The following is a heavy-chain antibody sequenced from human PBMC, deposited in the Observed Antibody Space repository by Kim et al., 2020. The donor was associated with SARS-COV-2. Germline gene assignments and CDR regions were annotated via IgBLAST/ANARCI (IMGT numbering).Heavy chain of an antibody. J-gene: IGHJ6*02. CDR3: ARDGSSRYYYYYYGMDV. Sequence: SVKVSCKASGGTFSSYAISWVRQAPGQGLEWMGGIIPIFGTANYAQKFQGRVTITADESTSTAYMELSSLRSEDTAVYYCARDGSSRYYYYYYGMDVWGQGTTVTVSS. CDR1: GGTFSSYA. D-gene: IGHD2-15*01. CDR2: IIPIFGTA. V-gene: IGHV1-69*13.